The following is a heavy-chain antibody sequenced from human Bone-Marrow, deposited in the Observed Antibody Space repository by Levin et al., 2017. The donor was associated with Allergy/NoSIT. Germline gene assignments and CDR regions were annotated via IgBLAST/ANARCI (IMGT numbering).Heavy chain of an antibody. J-gene: IGHJ6*02. CDR3: AKPHPLYYGTGGSGYGLDV. Sequence: GESLKISCAASGFTFRLYGMHWVRQAPGRGLEWVAFISNDGSKKYFADSVKGRFTISRDNSKNTLDLQVNGLRAEDTAVYYCAKPHPLYYGTGGSGYGLDVWGQGTTVTVSS. CDR1: GFTFRLYG. CDR2: ISNDGSKK. V-gene: IGHV3-30*18. D-gene: IGHD3-10*01.